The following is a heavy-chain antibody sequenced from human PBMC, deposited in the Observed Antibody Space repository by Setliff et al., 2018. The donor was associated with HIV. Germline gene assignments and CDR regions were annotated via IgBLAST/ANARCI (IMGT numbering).Heavy chain of an antibody. Sequence: ASVKVSCKASGYTFTSYAMHWVRQAPGQRLEWMGWINAGNGNTKYSQKFQGRVTITRDTSASTAYMELSSLRSEDTSIFYCAMTKMIYYFDYWGPGTLVTVSS. J-gene: IGHJ4*02. D-gene: IGHD3-16*01. CDR3: AMTKMIYYFDY. V-gene: IGHV1-3*01. CDR2: INAGNGNT. CDR1: GYTFTSYA.